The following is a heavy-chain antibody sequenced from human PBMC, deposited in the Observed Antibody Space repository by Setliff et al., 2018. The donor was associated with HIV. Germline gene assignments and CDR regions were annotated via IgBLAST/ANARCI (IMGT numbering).Heavy chain of an antibody. D-gene: IGHD3-22*01. Sequence: SETLSLTCTVSGGSISSGGYYWSWIRQHPGKGLEGIGYIYYSGSTYFNPSLKSRVTISVDTSKNQFSLKLTSVTAADTAVYYCARVGDDGSDEYWVCTFDIWGQGTRVTVSS. CDR1: GGSISSGGYY. J-gene: IGHJ3*02. CDR3: ARVGDDGSDEYWVCTFDI. CDR2: IYYSGST. V-gene: IGHV4-31*03.